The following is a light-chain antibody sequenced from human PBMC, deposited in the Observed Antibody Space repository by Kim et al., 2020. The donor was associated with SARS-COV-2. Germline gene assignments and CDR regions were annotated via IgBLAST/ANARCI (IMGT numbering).Light chain of an antibody. J-gene: IGKJ2*01. CDR3: QQYNSNPYT. Sequence: DIQMTQSPSTLSASVGDRVTVTCRASQSVSSWLAWYKQKPGKAPKLLIYKASSLESAVPSRFSGSGSGTEFTLTISSLQPDDFATYYCQQYNSNPYTFGQGTKVDIK. V-gene: IGKV1-5*03. CDR2: KAS. CDR1: QSVSSW.